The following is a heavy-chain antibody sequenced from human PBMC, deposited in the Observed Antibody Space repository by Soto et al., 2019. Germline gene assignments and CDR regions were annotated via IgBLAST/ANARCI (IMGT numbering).Heavy chain of an antibody. D-gene: IGHD2-2*01. CDR3: ARGGPPPPVVVPAASPGMDV. J-gene: IGHJ6*02. V-gene: IGHV1-2*02. Sequence: ASVKVSCKASGYTFTGHYMHWVRQAPGQGLEWMGWINPNSGGTNYAQKFQGRVTMTRDTSISTAYMELSRLRSDDTAVYYCARGGPPPPVVVPAASPGMDVWGQGTTVTVS. CDR2: INPNSGGT. CDR1: GYTFTGHY.